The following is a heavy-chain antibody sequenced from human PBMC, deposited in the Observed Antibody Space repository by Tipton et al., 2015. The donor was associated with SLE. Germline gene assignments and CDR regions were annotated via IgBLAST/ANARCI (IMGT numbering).Heavy chain of an antibody. J-gene: IGHJ6*02. CDR1: GGSISSHY. CDR3: ARGAGYGDYAWGSRCMDV. D-gene: IGHD4-17*01. CDR2: IYYSGST. Sequence: TLSLTCNVSGGSISSHYWSWIRQPPGKGLEWIGYIYYSGSTNYNPSLKSRVTISVDTSKNQLSLKLSSVTAADPAVYYCARGAGYGDYAWGSRCMDVWGQGTTVTVSS. V-gene: IGHV4-59*11.